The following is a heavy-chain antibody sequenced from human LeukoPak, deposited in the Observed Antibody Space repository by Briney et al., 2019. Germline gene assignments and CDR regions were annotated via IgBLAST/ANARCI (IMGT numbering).Heavy chain of an antibody. CDR2: ITWSGGST. V-gene: IGHV3-20*04. CDR3: ARAFRYSTSSRTFDY. Sequence: PGGSLRLSCAASGFPFDDYGMSWVRQAPGKGLEWVSDITWSGGSTGYADSVKGRFTISRDSARDSLYLQMNSLRVEDTAFCYCARAFRYSTSSRTFDYWGQGTLVTVSS. D-gene: IGHD6-6*01. J-gene: IGHJ4*02. CDR1: GFPFDDYG.